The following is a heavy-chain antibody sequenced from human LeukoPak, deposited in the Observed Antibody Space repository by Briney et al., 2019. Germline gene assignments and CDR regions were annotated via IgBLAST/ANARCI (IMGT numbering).Heavy chain of an antibody. CDR1: DYAFTGYY. CDR2: INTNNGAT. V-gene: IGHV1-2*02. Sequence: ASVKVSCKASDYAFTGYYMHWVRQAPGQGLEWMGWINTNNGATKYAQRFQGRVTMTRDTSISTTYLELGRLTSDDAAVYYCARDRNTVTTSFDYWGQGTLVTVSS. CDR3: ARDRNTVTTSFDY. J-gene: IGHJ4*02. D-gene: IGHD4-17*01.